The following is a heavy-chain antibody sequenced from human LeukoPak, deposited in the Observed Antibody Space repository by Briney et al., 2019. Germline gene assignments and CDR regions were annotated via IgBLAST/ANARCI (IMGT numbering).Heavy chain of an antibody. CDR3: ARSVEWGGRYPNYYYYMDV. V-gene: IGHV1-69*13. CDR1: GGTFSSYA. D-gene: IGHD1-26*01. CDR2: IIPIFGTA. J-gene: IGHJ6*03. Sequence: ASVKVSCKAPGGTFSSYAISWVRQAPGQGLEWMGGIIPIFGTANYAQKFQGRVTITADESTSTAYMELSSLRSEDTAVYYCARSVEWGGRYPNYYYYMDVWGKGTTVTVSS.